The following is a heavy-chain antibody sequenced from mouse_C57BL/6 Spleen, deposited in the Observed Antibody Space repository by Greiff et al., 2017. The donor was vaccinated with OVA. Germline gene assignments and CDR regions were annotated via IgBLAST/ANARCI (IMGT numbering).Heavy chain of an antibody. CDR1: GYTFTDYY. V-gene: IGHV1-26*01. Sequence: EVQLQQSGPELVKPGASVKISCKASGYTFTDYYMNWVKQSHGKSLEWIGDINPNNGGTSYNQKFKGKATLTVDKSSSTAYMEPRSLTSEDSADYYCARHGGDAMDYWGQGTSVTVSS. CDR3: ARHGGDAMDY. J-gene: IGHJ4*01. CDR2: INPNNGGT.